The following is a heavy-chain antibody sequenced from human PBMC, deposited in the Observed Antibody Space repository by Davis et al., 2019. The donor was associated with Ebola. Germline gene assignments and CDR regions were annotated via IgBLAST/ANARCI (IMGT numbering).Heavy chain of an antibody. CDR1: GFTFSSYW. D-gene: IGHD3-10*01. CDR3: ARDIWFGELLSIDAFDI. Sequence: GESLKISCAASGFTFSSYWMSWVRQAPGKGLEWVSYISSCSSTIYYADSVKGRFTISRDNAKNSLYLQMNSLRDEDTAVYYCARDIWFGELLSIDAFDIWGQGTMVTVSS. V-gene: IGHV3-48*02. J-gene: IGHJ3*02. CDR2: ISSCSSTI.